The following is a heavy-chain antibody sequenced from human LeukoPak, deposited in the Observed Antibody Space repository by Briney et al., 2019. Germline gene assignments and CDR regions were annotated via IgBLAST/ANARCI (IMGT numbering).Heavy chain of an antibody. CDR2: ISSSGSII. CDR1: GFTFSTYE. V-gene: IGHV3-48*03. Sequence: PGGSLRLSCAASGFTFSTYEMNWVRQAPGKGLEWVSYISSSGSIIYYADSVKGRFTISRDNAKNSLYLQMDSLRAEDTAVYYCARDRGAWTSGWDIFDYWGQGTLVAVSS. D-gene: IGHD6-19*01. CDR3: ARDRGAWTSGWDIFDY. J-gene: IGHJ4*02.